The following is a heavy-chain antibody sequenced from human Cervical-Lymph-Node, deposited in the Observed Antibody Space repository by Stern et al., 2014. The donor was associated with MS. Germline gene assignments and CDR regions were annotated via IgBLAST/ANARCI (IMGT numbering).Heavy chain of an antibody. V-gene: IGHV1-46*03. Sequence: VQLVESGAEVRKPGASVKVSCKASGFGFTNYHIHWVRQAPGQGLEWMGIINPSGGSTSYAQRFQGRVTMTRDTSSSTVYMELRSLRSEDTAVYYCSKSYFASGHAFDMWGQGTMVTVSS. CDR3: SKSYFASGHAFDM. CDR1: GFGFTNYH. D-gene: IGHD3-10*01. J-gene: IGHJ3*02. CDR2: INPSGGST.